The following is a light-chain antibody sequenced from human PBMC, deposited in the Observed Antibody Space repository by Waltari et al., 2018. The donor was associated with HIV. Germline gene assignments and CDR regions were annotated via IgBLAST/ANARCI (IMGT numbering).Light chain of an antibody. V-gene: IGLV4-69*01. CDR3: QTWDTGIAV. Sequence: QLVVTQSPSASASLGASVTLTCTLSSGHSTYTVAWHQWQPGKGPRYLMKFNDDGFHNQGDGIPDRISGSSSGAERYLTIPSLQSEDEGDYYCQTWDTGIAVFGAGTKLTVL. CDR2: FNDDGFH. CDR1: SGHSTYT. J-gene: IGLJ3*02.